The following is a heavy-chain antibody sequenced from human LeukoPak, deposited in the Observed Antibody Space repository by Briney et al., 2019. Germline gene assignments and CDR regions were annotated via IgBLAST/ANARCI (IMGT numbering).Heavy chain of an antibody. V-gene: IGHV4-59*08. CDR1: GGSMSSYY. Sequence: SETLSLTCAVSGGSMSSYYWSWIRQPPGKGLEWIGYIFYSGSTNYNPSLKSRVTISVDTSKNQFSRKLSSVTAADTAVYYCARILDCSSSSCSYGMDVWGQGTTVTVPS. CDR2: IFYSGST. J-gene: IGHJ6*02. CDR3: ARILDCSSSSCSYGMDV. D-gene: IGHD2-15*01.